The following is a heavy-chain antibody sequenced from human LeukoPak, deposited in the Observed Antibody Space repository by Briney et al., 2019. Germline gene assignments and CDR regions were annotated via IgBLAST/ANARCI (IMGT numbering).Heavy chain of an antibody. D-gene: IGHD3-22*01. CDR2: IVGSGDST. CDR1: GFRFSSHA. V-gene: IGHV3-23*01. Sequence: GGPLRLSCAASGFRFSSHAMRWARQAPGKGLEWVSAIVGSGDSTYYANSVKGRFTISRHNSKNTLYLQMNSLTAEDTALYYCAKYYYDSSRQGMAVWGQGTTVTVSS. CDR3: AKYYYDSSRQGMAV. J-gene: IGHJ6*02.